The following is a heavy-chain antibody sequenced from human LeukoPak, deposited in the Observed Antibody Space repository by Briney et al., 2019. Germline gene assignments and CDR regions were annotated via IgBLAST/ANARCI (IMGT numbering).Heavy chain of an antibody. CDR3: ARFDDYSNYYFDY. D-gene: IGHD4-11*01. J-gene: IGHJ4*02. CDR2: IYYSGST. CDR1: GGSISSGDYY. V-gene: IGHV4-30-4*01. Sequence: SQTLSLTCTVSGGSISSGDYYWSWIRQPPGKGLEWIGYIYYSGSTYYNPSLKSRVTISVDTSKNQFSLKLSSVTAADTAVYYCARFDDYSNYYFDYWGQGTLVTVSS.